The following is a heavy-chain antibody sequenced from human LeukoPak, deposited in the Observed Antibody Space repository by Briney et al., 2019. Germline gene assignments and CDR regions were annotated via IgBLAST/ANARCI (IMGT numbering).Heavy chain of an antibody. J-gene: IGHJ3*01. CDR3: AKDSYVSGRPLHTFDV. CDR2: ISGAGAST. CDR1: GFTFTSSA. Sequence: GVSLRLSCAASGFTFTSSAMIWVRQAPGKGLEWVSGISGAGASTHYAESVKGQFTISRDNSQTTLLLQMNSLRVEDPAIYYCAKDSYVSGRPLHTFDVWGQGTMVTVSS. V-gene: IGHV3-23*01. D-gene: IGHD3-10*01.